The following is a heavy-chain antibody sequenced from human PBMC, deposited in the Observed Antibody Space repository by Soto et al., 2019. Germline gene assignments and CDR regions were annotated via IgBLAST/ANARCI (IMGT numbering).Heavy chain of an antibody. J-gene: IGHJ4*02. Sequence: PGASLKISCKGSGYSFAGYWITWVRQKPGKGLEWMGRIDPSDSQTYYSPSFRGHVTISVTKSITTVFLQWSSLRASDTAMYYCARQIYDSDTGPNFQYYFDSWVQGTPVTVSS. CDR3: ARQIYDSDTGPNFQYYFDS. V-gene: IGHV5-10-1*01. CDR1: GYSFAGYW. D-gene: IGHD3-22*01. CDR2: IDPSDSQT.